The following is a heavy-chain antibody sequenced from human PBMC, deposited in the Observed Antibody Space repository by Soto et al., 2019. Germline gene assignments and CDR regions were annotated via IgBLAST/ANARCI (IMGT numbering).Heavy chain of an antibody. CDR1: GGSISSSTYY. V-gene: IGHV4-39*01. CDR3: ARQGYYYDSSGHIRGFDY. Sequence: PSETLSLTCTVSGGSISSSTYYWGWVRQPPGKGLEWIGSIYYSGSTHYNPSLESRVTISVATSKNQFSLTLTSVTAADTAVYYCARQGYYYDSSGHIRGFDYWGQGTLVTVS. D-gene: IGHD3-22*01. J-gene: IGHJ4*02. CDR2: IYYSGST.